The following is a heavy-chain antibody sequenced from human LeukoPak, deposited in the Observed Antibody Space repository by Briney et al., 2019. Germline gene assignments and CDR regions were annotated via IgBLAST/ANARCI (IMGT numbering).Heavy chain of an antibody. Sequence: GGSLRLSCAASGFSVSSYDLNWVRQAPGKGLEWVSVIYRRGDTDYADSVKGRFTISRDNSKNTLYLQMNSLRAEDTAVYYCQVGATRYFDYWGQGTLVTVSS. CDR2: IYRRGDT. V-gene: IGHV3-53*01. CDR3: QVGATRYFDY. CDR1: GFSVSSYD. D-gene: IGHD1-26*01. J-gene: IGHJ4*02.